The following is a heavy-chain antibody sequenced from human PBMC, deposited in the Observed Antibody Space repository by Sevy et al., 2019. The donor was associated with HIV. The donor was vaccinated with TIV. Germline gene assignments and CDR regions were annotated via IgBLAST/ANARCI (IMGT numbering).Heavy chain of an antibody. D-gene: IGHD2-8*01. CDR3: AREGCTKPHDY. CDR1: GFTFSKYS. CDR2: LSFGCGEI. Sequence: GGCLRLSCAASGFTFSKYSMSWVRQPPGKGLEWVSTLSFGCGEINYADSVKGRFTISRDNSKSSVYLQMNNLRPDDTAVYYCAREGCTKPHDYWGQGTPVTVSS. J-gene: IGHJ4*02. V-gene: IGHV3-23*01.